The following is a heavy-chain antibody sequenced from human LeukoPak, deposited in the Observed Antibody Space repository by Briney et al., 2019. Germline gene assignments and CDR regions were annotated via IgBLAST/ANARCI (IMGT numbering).Heavy chain of an antibody. J-gene: IGHJ5*02. CDR3: ARDRQQLERNWFDP. D-gene: IGHD6-13*01. Sequence: GGSLRLSCAASGFTFSSYAMHWVRQAPGQGLEWMGIINPSGGSTSYAQKFQGRVTMTRDTSTSTVYMELSSLRSEDTAVYYCARDRQQLERNWFDPWGQGTLVTVSS. CDR2: INPSGGST. V-gene: IGHV1-46*01. CDR1: GFTFSSYA.